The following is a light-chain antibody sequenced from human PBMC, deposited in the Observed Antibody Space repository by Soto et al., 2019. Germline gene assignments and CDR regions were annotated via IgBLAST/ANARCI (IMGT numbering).Light chain of an antibody. CDR2: AAS. CDR3: QQSYRPRRP. CDR1: QSISTY. Sequence: DVQMIQSPSSLSASVGDRVTITCRASQSISTYVNWYQQQPGKDPKLLIYAASKLQSGEPSSFRGSRPETDFTRTNSSLHCEDCATYLCQQSYRPRRPFGQGTQREIK. J-gene: IGKJ2*01. V-gene: IGKV1-39*01.